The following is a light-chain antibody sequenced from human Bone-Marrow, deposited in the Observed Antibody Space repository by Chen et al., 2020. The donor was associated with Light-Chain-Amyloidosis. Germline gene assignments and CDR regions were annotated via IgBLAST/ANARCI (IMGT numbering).Light chain of an antibody. V-gene: IGLV3-21*02. Sequence: SYVLTQPSSVSVAPGQTATIACGGNNIGSTSVHWYQQTPGQAPLLVVYDDSDRPSVIPGRLSGYKSGNTATLTIRRVEAGDEAEYYCQVWDRSSDRPVFGGGTKLTVL. CDR1: NIGSTS. CDR3: QVWDRSSDRPV. CDR2: DDS. J-gene: IGLJ3*02.